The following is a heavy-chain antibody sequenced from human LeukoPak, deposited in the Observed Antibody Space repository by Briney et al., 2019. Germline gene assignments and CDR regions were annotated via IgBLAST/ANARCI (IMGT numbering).Heavy chain of an antibody. CDR2: IRPGDSST. D-gene: IGHD2-15*01. V-gene: IGHV5-51*01. Sequence: GESLKISCKGFGYNFSNYWIGWVRQMPGKGLEWMGIIRPGDSSTRYSPSLQGQVTILSDKSINTAYLQWSSLKASGTAMYYCARRQCSGGSCYYFDSWGQGTLVTVSS. J-gene: IGHJ4*02. CDR3: ARRQCSGGSCYYFDS. CDR1: GYNFSNYW.